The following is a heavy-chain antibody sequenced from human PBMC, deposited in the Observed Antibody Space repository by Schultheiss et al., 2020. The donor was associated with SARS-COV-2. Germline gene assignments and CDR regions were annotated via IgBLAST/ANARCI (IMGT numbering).Heavy chain of an antibody. Sequence: LSLTCTVSGFSITSSGYYWGWIRQTPGKGLEWVSAISGSGGSTYYADSVKGRLTISRDNAKNSLYLQVNSLRAEDMTVYYCVRGRLFIVVVTAIPDYWGQGTLVTVSS. CDR2: ISGSGGST. D-gene: IGHD2-21*02. CDR3: VRGRLFIVVVTAIPDY. J-gene: IGHJ4*02. V-gene: IGHV3-11*01. CDR1: GFSITSSGYY.